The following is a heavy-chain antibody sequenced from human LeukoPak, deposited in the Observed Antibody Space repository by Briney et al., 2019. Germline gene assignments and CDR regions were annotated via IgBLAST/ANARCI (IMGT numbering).Heavy chain of an antibody. J-gene: IGHJ4*02. V-gene: IGHV4-39*01. CDR1: GGSISSSSYY. CDR3: ARHKITMVRGVPDY. CDR2: IYYSGST. Sequence: PSETLSLTCTVSGGSISSSSYYWGWIRQPPGKGLEWIGSIYYSGSTYYNPSLKSRVTISVDTSKNQFSLKLSSVTAADTAVYYCARHKITMVRGVPDYWGQGTLVTVSS. D-gene: IGHD3-10*01.